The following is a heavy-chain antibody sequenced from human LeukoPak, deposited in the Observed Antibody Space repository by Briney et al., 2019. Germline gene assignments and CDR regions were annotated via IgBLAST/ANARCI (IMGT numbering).Heavy chain of an antibody. CDR2: IYSGGST. CDR3: ARDNGGIAAAGTPY. Sequence: GGSLRLSCAASEFSVGSNYMTWVRQAPGKGLEWVSLIYSGGSTYYADSVKGRFTISRDNSKNTLYLQMNSLRAEDTAVYYCARDNGGIAAAGTPYWGQGTLVTVSS. V-gene: IGHV3-66*01. J-gene: IGHJ4*02. CDR1: EFSVGSNY. D-gene: IGHD6-13*01.